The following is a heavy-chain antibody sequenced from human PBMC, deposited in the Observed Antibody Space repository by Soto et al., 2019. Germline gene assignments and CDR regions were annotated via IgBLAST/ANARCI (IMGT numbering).Heavy chain of an antibody. CDR1: GGTFSRYT. CDR3: ARGSTIVRGAPSWFDP. V-gene: IGHV1-69*02. J-gene: IGHJ5*02. D-gene: IGHD3-10*01. Sequence: QVQLVQSGAEVKKPGSSVKVSCKASGGTFSRYTINWVRQAPGQGLEWMGRIIPIAAIANYTQKFQGRVTITVDKSSTRAYMELSSLRSDDTAVSYCARGSTIVRGAPSWFDPWGQGTLVTVSS. CDR2: IIPIAAIA.